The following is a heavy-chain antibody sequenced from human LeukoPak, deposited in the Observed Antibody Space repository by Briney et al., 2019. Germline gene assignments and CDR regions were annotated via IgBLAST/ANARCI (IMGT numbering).Heavy chain of an antibody. CDR3: ARPKYYYGSGSYVYFDY. Sequence: ASVKVSCKASGYTFTSYYMHWVRQAPGQGLEWMGIINPSGGSTSYAQKFQGRVTITADESTSTAYMELSSLRSEDTAVYYCARPKYYYGSGSYVYFDYWGQGTLVTVSS. CDR1: GYTFTSYY. V-gene: IGHV1-46*01. J-gene: IGHJ4*02. D-gene: IGHD3-10*01. CDR2: INPSGGST.